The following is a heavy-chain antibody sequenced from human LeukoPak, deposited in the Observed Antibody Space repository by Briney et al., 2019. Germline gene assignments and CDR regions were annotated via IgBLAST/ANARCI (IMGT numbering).Heavy chain of an antibody. V-gene: IGHV3-20*04. CDR2: INWNGGST. CDR1: GFTFDDYG. J-gene: IGHJ4*02. D-gene: IGHD3-16*02. Sequence: GGSLRLSCAASGFTFDDYGMSWARQAPGKGLEWVSGINWNGGSTGYADSVKGRFTISRDNAKNSLYLQMNSLRAEDTALYYCARDQMITFGGVIVAFDYWGQGTLVTVSS. CDR3: ARDQMITFGGVIVAFDY.